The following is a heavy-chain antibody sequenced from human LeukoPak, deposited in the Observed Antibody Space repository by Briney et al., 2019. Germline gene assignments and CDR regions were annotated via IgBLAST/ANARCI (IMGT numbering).Heavy chain of an antibody. CDR1: GFTFSSYA. CDR2: ISGSGGST. D-gene: IGHD3-22*01. CDR3: AKEVVVVITTPTEAGFDY. J-gene: IGHJ4*02. Sequence: GGSLRLSCAASGFTFSSYAMSWVRQAPGKGLEWVSAISGSGGSTYYADSVKGRFTISRDNSKNTLYLQMNSLRAEDTAVYYCAKEVVVVITTPTEAGFDYWGQGTLVTVSS. V-gene: IGHV3-23*01.